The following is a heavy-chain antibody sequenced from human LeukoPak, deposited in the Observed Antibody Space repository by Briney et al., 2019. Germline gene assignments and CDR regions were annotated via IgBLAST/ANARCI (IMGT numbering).Heavy chain of an antibody. V-gene: IGHV3-48*02. J-gene: IGHJ4*02. Sequence: GGSLRLSCAASGFTFNSYSVNWVRQAPGKGLEWVSYISSSSYTIYYADSMKGRFTISRDNGKNSLYLQMNSLRDEDTAIYYCARGPAAAIDYWGQGTLVTVSS. CDR3: ARGPAAAIDY. CDR1: GFTFNSYS. D-gene: IGHD2-2*01. CDR2: ISSSSYTI.